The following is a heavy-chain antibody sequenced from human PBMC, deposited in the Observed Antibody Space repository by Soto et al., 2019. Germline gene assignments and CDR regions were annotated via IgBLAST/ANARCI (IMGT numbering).Heavy chain of an antibody. Sequence: QVQLVQSGAEVKKPGASVKVSCKASGYTFTSYGISWVRQAPGQGLEWMGWISAYNGNTKYAQKFQGRVTMTTDTSTSTASLELRSLRSDDNAVYYCAKDPQIFDHWGQGTLVTVSS. CDR1: GYTFTSYG. V-gene: IGHV1-18*04. CDR3: AKDPQIFDH. CDR2: ISAYNGNT. J-gene: IGHJ4*02.